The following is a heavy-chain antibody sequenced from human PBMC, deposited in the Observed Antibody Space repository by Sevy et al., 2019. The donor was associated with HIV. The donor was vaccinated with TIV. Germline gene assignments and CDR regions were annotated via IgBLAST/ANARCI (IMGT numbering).Heavy chain of an antibody. CDR3: ASTDYYDSSGYYLYAFDI. V-gene: IGHV1-69*13. Sequence: ASVKVSCKASGGTFSSYAISWVRQAPGQGLEWMGGIIPVFHTANYPQKFQGRVTITADGSTSTVYMELSSLGSDDTAVYYCASTDYYDSSGYYLYAFDIWGQGTMVTVSS. J-gene: IGHJ3*02. D-gene: IGHD3-22*01. CDR1: GGTFSSYA. CDR2: IIPVFHTA.